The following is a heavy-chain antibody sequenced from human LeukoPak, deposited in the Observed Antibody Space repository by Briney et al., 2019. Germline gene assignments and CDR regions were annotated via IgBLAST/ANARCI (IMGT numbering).Heavy chain of an antibody. CDR3: ARDRKYSSGWYYFDY. V-gene: IGHV3-48*01. CDR1: GFTFSSYS. CDR2: ISSSSSSTI. D-gene: IGHD6-19*01. J-gene: IGHJ4*02. Sequence: PGGSLRLSCAASGFTFSSYSMNWVRQAPGKGLEWVSYISSSSSSTIYYADSVKGRFTISRDNAKNSLYLQMNSLRAEDTAVYYCARDRKYSSGWYYFDYWGQGTLVTVSS.